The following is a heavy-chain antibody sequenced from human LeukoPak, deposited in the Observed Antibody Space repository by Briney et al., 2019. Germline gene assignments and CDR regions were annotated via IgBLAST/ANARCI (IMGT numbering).Heavy chain of an antibody. CDR3: ARVDHTYCGGDCYSNWFDP. Sequence: ASVKVSCKASGYTFTGYYMHWVRQAPGQGLEWMGWINPNSGNTGYAQKFQGRVTMTRNTSISTAYMELSSLRSEDTAVYYCARVDHTYCGGDCYSNWFDPWGQGTLVTVSS. CDR2: INPNSGNT. D-gene: IGHD2-21*02. J-gene: IGHJ5*02. V-gene: IGHV1-8*02. CDR1: GYTFTGYY.